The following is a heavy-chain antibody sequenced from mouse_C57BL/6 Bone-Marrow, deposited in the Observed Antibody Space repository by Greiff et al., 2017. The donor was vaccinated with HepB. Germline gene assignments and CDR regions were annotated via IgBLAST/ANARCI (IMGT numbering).Heavy chain of an antibody. CDR1: GYAFTNYL. CDR3: ARRYYGSNDY. V-gene: IGHV1-54*01. CDR2: INPGSGGT. Sequence: QVHVKQSGAELVRPGTSVKVSCKASGYAFTNYLIEWVKQRPGQGLEWIGVINPGSGGTNYNEKFKGKATLTADKSSSTAYLQLSSLTSEDSAVYFCARRYYGSNDYWGQGTTLTVSS. J-gene: IGHJ2*01. D-gene: IGHD1-1*01.